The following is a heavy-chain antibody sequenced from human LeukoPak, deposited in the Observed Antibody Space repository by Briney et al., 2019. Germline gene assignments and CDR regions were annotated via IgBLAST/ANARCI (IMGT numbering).Heavy chain of an antibody. CDR3: ARAIQLWSLYYFDY. J-gene: IGHJ4*02. CDR1: GYSISSGYF. Sequence: SETLSLTCTVSGYSISSGYFWGWIRQPPGKGLEWIGVYHVGTTDCNPSLKSRVTISVDRSKNQMSLKLSSVTAADTAVYYCARAIQLWSLYYFDYWGQGTLVTVSS. CDR2: VYHVGTT. V-gene: IGHV4-38-2*02. D-gene: IGHD5-18*01.